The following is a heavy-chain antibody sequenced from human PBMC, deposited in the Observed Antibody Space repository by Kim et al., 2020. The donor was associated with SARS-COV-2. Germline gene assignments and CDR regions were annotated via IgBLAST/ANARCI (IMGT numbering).Heavy chain of an antibody. V-gene: IGHV3-72*01. D-gene: IGHD5-18*01. CDR2: SRDKASSYST. CDR3: TRSGGYSPDY. CDR1: GFTFSDHY. Sequence: GGSLRLSCAASGFTFSDHYMDWVRQAPGKGLEWVGRSRDKASSYSTEYAASVKGRFTISRDDSKNSLYLQMNSLKTEDTAVYYCTRSGGYSPDYWGQGTLVTVSS. J-gene: IGHJ4*02.